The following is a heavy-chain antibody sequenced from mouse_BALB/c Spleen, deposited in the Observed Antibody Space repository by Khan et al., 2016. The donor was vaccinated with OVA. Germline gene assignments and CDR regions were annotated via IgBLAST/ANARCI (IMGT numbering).Heavy chain of an antibody. Sequence: QIQLVQSGPDLKKPGETVKISCKATGYTFTNYGINWVKQAPGKGLKWMGWIYTYTGEPTYADDFKGRFAFSLETSASTAFLQINNLKNEDTATYFCARGGRRAMDYWGQGTSVTVSS. V-gene: IGHV9-3-1*01. CDR1: GYTFTNYG. J-gene: IGHJ4*01. CDR3: ARGGRRAMDY. CDR2: IYTYTGEP. D-gene: IGHD3-3*01.